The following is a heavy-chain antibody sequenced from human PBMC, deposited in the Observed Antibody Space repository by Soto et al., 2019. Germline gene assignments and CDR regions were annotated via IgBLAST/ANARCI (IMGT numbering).Heavy chain of an antibody. Sequence: PGGSLRLSCAASGFTFSSYAMHWVRQAPGKGLEWVAVISYDGSNKYYADSVKGRFTISRDNSKNTLYLQMNSLRAEDTAVYYCARDRGSIAVAGTRGNWFDPWGQRTLVTVSS. CDR3: ARDRGSIAVAGTRGNWFDP. CDR1: GFTFSSYA. J-gene: IGHJ5*02. CDR2: ISYDGSNK. D-gene: IGHD6-19*01. V-gene: IGHV3-30-3*01.